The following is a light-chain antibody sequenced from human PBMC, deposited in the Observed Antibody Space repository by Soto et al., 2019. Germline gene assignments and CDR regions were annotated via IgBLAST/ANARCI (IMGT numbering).Light chain of an antibody. CDR2: GAS. Sequence: EIVMTQSPATLSVSPGERATLSCRASQSVSINLAWYQQKPGQAPRLLIYGASTRATGIPARFSGSGSGTEFTLTISSLQSEDFAVYYCQQYNNWPPLTFGQGNKVYIK. CDR3: QQYNNWPPLT. J-gene: IGKJ1*01. CDR1: QSVSIN. V-gene: IGKV3-15*01.